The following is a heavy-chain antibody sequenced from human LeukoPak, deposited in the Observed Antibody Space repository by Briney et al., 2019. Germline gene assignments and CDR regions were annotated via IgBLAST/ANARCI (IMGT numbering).Heavy chain of an antibody. Sequence: ASVKVSCKASGYTFTTYGISWVRQAPGQGLEWMGWVSAYNGNTNYAQKLQGRVTMTTDTSANTAYMELGSLRSDDTAVYYCARCLLTARARDAFVTCGQGTMVTVSS. J-gene: IGHJ3*02. V-gene: IGHV1-18*01. CDR3: ARCLLTARARDAFVT. CDR1: GYTFTTYG. D-gene: IGHD7-27*01. CDR2: VSAYNGNT.